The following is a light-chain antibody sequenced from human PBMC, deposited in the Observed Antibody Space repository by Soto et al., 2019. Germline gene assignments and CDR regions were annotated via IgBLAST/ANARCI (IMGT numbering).Light chain of an antibody. J-gene: IGLJ3*02. Sequence: QLVLTQPPSAFASLGASVKLTCTLSSGHNSYAIAWHQQQPEKGPRYLMKLNSDGSHSKGDGIPDRFSGSSSGAERYLTISSLQSEDEADYYCQTWSTDIRVFGGGTKLTVL. CDR1: SGHNSYA. CDR3: QTWSTDIRV. CDR2: LNSDGSH. V-gene: IGLV4-69*01.